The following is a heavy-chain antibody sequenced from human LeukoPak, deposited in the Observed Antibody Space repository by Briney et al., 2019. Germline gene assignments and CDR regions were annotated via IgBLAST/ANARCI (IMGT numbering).Heavy chain of an antibody. J-gene: IGHJ4*02. V-gene: IGHV3-23*01. CDR1: GFTFSSYA. CDR2: ISGSGGST. D-gene: IGHD1-20*01. Sequence: GRSLRLSCAASGFTFSSYAMSWVRQAPGKGLEWVSAISGSGGSTYYADSVKGRFTISRDNSKNTLYLQMNSLRAEDTAVYYCAKDPRGNWNHFDYWGQGTLVTVSS. CDR3: AKDPRGNWNHFDY.